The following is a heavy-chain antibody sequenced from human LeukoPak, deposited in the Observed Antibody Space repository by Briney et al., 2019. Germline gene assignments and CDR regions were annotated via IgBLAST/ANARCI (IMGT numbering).Heavy chain of an antibody. CDR2: IYYSGTT. V-gene: IGHV4-61*08. D-gene: IGHD3-22*01. CDR1: GGSVSSGGYY. Sequence: SETLSLTCTVSGGSVSSGGYYWSWIRQPPGRGLEWIGYIYYSGTTNYNPSLKSRVTMSVDTSKNQFSLKLSSVTAADTAVYYCARDRYYDSSGFDYWGQGTLVTVSS. J-gene: IGHJ4*02. CDR3: ARDRYYDSSGFDY.